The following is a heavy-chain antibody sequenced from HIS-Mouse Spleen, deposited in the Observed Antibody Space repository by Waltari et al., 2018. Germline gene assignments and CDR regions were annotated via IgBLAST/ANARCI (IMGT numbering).Heavy chain of an antibody. V-gene: IGHV1-18*01. J-gene: IGHJ4*02. CDR3: ARTPEYYYDSSGYYLTNKYYFDY. CDR2: IRAYKGNT. Sequence: QVQLVQSGAEVKKPGASVKVSCKASGYTFTSSGISWVRQAPGHGLEWMGWIRAYKGNTNKATKCKGRVTMTADTSTSTAYMELRSLRSDATAVYYCARTPEYYYDSSGYYLTNKYYFDYWGQGTLVTVSS. CDR1: GYTFTSSG. D-gene: IGHD3-22*01.